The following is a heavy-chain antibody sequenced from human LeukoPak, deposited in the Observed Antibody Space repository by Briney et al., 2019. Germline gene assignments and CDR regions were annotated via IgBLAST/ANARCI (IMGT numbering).Heavy chain of an antibody. V-gene: IGHV1-46*01. D-gene: IGHD3-10*01. CDR3: ARDGADY. J-gene: IGHJ4*02. Sequence: ASVKVSCKASGYSFTSSYIHWVRQAPGQGLEWMGIIIPSDDTAHYAQKFQGRVTMTRDTSTSTVYMEVSSLTSEDAAVYYCARDGADYWGQGTLVTVSS. CDR2: IIPSDDTA. CDR1: GYSFTSSY.